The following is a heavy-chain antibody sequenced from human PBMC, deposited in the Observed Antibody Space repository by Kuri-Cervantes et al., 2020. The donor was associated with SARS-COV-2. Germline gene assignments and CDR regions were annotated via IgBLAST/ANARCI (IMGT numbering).Heavy chain of an antibody. D-gene: IGHD2-2*01. CDR1: GYTFSSYA. J-gene: IGHJ3*02. CDR2: INTATGNT. Sequence: ASVKVSCKASGYTFSSYAIQWVRQAPGQGLEWMGWINTATGNTHYSQKFQGRVTITRDTAASTEYMDLNSLRSEDTAVYYCAREVGYCDSGRCYGLDAFDIWGQGAMVTVSS. CDR3: AREVGYCDSGRCYGLDAFDI. V-gene: IGHV1-3*04.